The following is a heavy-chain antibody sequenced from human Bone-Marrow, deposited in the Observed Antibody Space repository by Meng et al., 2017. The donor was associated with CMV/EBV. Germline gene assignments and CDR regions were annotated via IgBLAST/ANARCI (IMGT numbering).Heavy chain of an antibody. CDR1: GYTFTSYG. J-gene: IGHJ5*02. CDR2: ISAYNGNT. D-gene: IGHD6-19*01. CDR3: ARADSGGWYSS. Sequence: ASVKVSCKASGYTFTSYGIRWVRQAPGQGLEWMGWISAYNGNTNYAQKFQGRVTMTTDTSTSTAYMELGSLRSDDTAVYYCARADSGGWYSSWGQGTLVTVSS. V-gene: IGHV1-18*01.